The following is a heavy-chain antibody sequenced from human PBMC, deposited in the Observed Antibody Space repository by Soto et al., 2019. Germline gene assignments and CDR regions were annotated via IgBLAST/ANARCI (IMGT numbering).Heavy chain of an antibody. D-gene: IGHD3-10*01. Sequence: PGGSLRLSCAASGFTFDDYAMHWVRQAPGKGLEWVSGISWNSGSIGYADSVKGRFTISRDNAKNSLYLQMNSLRAEDTALYYCAKDTSRTTMVRGAPDYWGQGTLVTVSS. CDR2: ISWNSGSI. J-gene: IGHJ4*02. CDR3: AKDTSRTTMVRGAPDY. CDR1: GFTFDDYA. V-gene: IGHV3-9*01.